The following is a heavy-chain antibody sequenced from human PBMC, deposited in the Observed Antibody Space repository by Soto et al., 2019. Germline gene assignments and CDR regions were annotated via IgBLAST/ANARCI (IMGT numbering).Heavy chain of an antibody. Sequence: ADWAQDRGSLRLSCAASGFTFSSYGMHWVRQAPGKGLEWVAVISYDGSNKYYADSVKGRFTISRDNSKNTLYLQMNSLRAEDTAVYYCAKDKSEQQLVLWNWCDPWGQGTLVTVPQ. CDR1: GFTFSSYG. CDR2: ISYDGSNK. J-gene: IGHJ5*02. CDR3: AKDKSEQQLVLWNWCDP. V-gene: IGHV3-30*18. D-gene: IGHD6-13*01.